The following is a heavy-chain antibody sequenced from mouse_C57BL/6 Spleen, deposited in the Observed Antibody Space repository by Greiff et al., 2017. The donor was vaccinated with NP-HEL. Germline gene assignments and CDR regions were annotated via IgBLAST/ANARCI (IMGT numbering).Heavy chain of an antibody. Sequence: EVQGVESGGGLVKPGGSLKLSCAASGFTFSDYGMHWVRQAPEKGLEWVAYISSGSSTIYYADTVKGRFTISRDNAKNTLFLQKTSLRSEDTAMYYCARLLYGKNYWGQGTTLTVSS. V-gene: IGHV5-17*01. J-gene: IGHJ2*01. D-gene: IGHD2-1*01. CDR2: ISSGSSTI. CDR3: ARLLYGKNY. CDR1: GFTFSDYG.